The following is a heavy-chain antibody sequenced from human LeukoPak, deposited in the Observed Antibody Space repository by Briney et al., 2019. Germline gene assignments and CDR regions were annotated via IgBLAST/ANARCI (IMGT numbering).Heavy chain of an antibody. Sequence: GSLRLSCAASGFTFSSYGMHWVRQAPGKGLEWVAVISYDGSNKYYADSVKGRFTISRDNSKNTLYLQMNSLRAEDTAVYYCAKPLRVGGSGSYYPFDYWGQGTLVTVSS. D-gene: IGHD3-10*01. CDR3: AKPLRVGGSGSYYPFDY. V-gene: IGHV3-30*18. CDR1: GFTFSSYG. J-gene: IGHJ4*02. CDR2: ISYDGSNK.